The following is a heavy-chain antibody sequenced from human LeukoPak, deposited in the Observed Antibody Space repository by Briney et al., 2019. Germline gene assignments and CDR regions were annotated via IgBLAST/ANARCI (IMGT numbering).Heavy chain of an antibody. D-gene: IGHD2-21*01. J-gene: IGHJ4*02. Sequence: GRSLRLSCSASGFTFSSYAMHWVRQAPGKGLEWVAVISYDGSNKYYADSVKGRFTISRDNSKNTLYLQMNSLRAEDTAVYYCARASRSWSLWSYWGQGTLVTVSS. CDR3: ARASRSWSLWSY. CDR1: GFTFSSYA. V-gene: IGHV3-30*04. CDR2: ISYDGSNK.